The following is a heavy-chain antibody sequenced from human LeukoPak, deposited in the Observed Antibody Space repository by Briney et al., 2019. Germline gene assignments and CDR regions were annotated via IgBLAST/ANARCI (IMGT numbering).Heavy chain of an antibody. J-gene: IGHJ4*02. CDR1: GYTFTSYG. D-gene: IGHD3-22*01. Sequence: ALVKVSCKASGYTFTSYGISWVRQAPGQGLEWMGWISAYNGNTNYAQKLQGRVTMTTDTSTSTAYMELRSLRSDDTAVYYCARRDYYDSSGLIDYWGQGTLVTVSS. CDR3: ARRDYYDSSGLIDY. V-gene: IGHV1-18*01. CDR2: ISAYNGNT.